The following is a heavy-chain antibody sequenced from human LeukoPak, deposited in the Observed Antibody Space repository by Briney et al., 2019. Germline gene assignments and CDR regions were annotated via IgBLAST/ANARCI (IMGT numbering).Heavy chain of an antibody. J-gene: IGHJ3*02. CDR1: GGTFSSYA. CDR3: ARAPYDYVWGSYRLGAFDI. V-gene: IGHV1-69*06. Sequence: SVKVSCKASGGTFSSYAISWVRQAPGQGLEWMGGTIPIFGTANYAQKFQGGVTITADKSTSTAYMELSSLRSEDTAVYYCARAPYDYVWGSYRLGAFDIWGQGTMVTVSS. D-gene: IGHD3-16*02. CDR2: TIPIFGTA.